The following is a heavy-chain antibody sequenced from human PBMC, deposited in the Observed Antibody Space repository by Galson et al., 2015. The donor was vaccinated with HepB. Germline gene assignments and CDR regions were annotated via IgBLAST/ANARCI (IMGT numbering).Heavy chain of an antibody. CDR1: GYSFTSYW. V-gene: IGHV5-10-1*01. D-gene: IGHD6-13*01. J-gene: IGHJ6*02. CDR3: ARQAGSSWYGPRVYYYGMDV. CDR2: IDPSDSYT. Sequence: QSGAEVKKPGESLKISCKGSGYSFTSYWIGWVRQMPGKGLEWMGRIDPSDSYTNYSPSFQGHVTISADKSISTAYLQWSSLKASDTAMYYCARQAGSSWYGPRVYYYGMDVWGQGTTVTVSS.